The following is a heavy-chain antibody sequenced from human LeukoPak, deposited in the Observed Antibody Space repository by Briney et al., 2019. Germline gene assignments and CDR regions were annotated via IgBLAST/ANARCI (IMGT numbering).Heavy chain of an antibody. V-gene: IGHV4-61*01. CDR1: GGSVSSGSYY. CDR3: ATGVPAAHFLDY. CDR2: IYYSGST. Sequence: EPSETLSLTCTVSGGSVSSGSYYWSWIRQPPGKGLEWIGYIYYSGSTKYNPSLKSRVTISVDTSKNQFSLKLSSVTAADTAVYYCATGVPAAHFLDYWGQGPLVTVSS. J-gene: IGHJ4*02. D-gene: IGHD2-2*01.